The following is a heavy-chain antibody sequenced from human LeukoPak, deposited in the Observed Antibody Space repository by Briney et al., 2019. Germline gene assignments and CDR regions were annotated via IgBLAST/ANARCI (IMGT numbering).Heavy chain of an antibody. CDR2: INPSGGST. CDR3: ARDLNYYGSGRSLDY. CDR1: GYTFTSYY. J-gene: IGHJ4*02. Sequence: ASVKVSCKASGYTFTSYYMHWVRQAPGQGLEWMGIINPSGGSTSYAQKFQGRVTMTRDTSTSTVYMELSSLRSEDTAVYYCARDLNYYGSGRSLDYWGQGNLVTVSS. V-gene: IGHV1-46*01. D-gene: IGHD3-10*01.